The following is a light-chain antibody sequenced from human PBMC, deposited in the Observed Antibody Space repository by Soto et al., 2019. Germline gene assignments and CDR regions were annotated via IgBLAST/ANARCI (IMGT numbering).Light chain of an antibody. V-gene: IGKV3-11*01. CDR1: QSINIY. Sequence: EIVLTQSPATLSLSPGERATLSCRASQSINIYLAWYQQKPGQAPRLPVYDASYRAIGVPGRFSGSGSGSYFSLTISSLEPEDFAVYYCQQRSDWPPPLTFGGGTKVEIK. CDR3: QQRSDWPPPLT. CDR2: DAS. J-gene: IGKJ4*01.